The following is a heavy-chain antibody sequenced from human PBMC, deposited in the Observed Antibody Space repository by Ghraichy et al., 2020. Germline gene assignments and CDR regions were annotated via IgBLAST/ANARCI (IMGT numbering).Heavy chain of an antibody. CDR3: ARCPEIFLAGMDV. Sequence: SQTLSLTCTVSGGSLSSYYWSWIRQPPGKGLEWIGYIYYSGSTNYNPSLKSRVTISVDTSKNQFSLKLSSVTAADTAVYYCARCPEIFLAGMDVWGQGTTVTVSS. J-gene: IGHJ6*02. V-gene: IGHV4-59*01. CDR2: IYYSGST. D-gene: IGHD2-21*01. CDR1: GGSLSSYY.